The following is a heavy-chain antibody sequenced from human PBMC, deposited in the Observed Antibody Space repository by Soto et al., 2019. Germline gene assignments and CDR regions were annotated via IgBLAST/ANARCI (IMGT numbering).Heavy chain of an antibody. CDR2: IDPYDTGI. CDR3: TSDTFGARDS. Sequence: GRSLRLSCAASGFAFSSEWMHWVRQAPGKGLVWVSRIDPYDTGITYADSVKGRFTISRDNAKNTLYLQMNSLRAEDTAVYYCTSDTFGARDSWGQGTLVTVSS. V-gene: IGHV3-74*01. D-gene: IGHD2-15*01. CDR1: GFAFSSEW. J-gene: IGHJ4*02.